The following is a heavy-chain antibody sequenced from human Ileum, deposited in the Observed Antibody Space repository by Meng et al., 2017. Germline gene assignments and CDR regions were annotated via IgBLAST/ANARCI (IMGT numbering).Heavy chain of an antibody. CDR3: VRSLRGDYGRAYHGMDV. V-gene: IGHV4-4*02. CDR2: IYQSGST. CDR1: GDSIGAINW. Sequence: QVQLQESGPGLVKPSGTLSLNCGVSGDSIGAINWWGWVRQPPGKGLEWIGEIYQSGSTNYNPSLKSRVTISVDKSKSQFSLKLTSVTAADTAVYYCVRSLRGDYGRAYHGMDVWGQGTTVTVSS. J-gene: IGHJ6*02. D-gene: IGHD4-17*01.